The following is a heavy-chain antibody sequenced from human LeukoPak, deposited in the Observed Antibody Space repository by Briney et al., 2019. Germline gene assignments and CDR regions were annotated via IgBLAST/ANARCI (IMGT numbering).Heavy chain of an antibody. V-gene: IGHV1-24*01. CDR2: FDPEDGET. CDR3: APSASYDSSGYTFDY. Sequence: ASVKVSCKASGYTLTELSMHWVRQAPGKGLEWMGGFDPEDGETIYAQKFQGRVTMTEDTSTDTAYMELSSLRSEDTAVYYCAPSASYDSSGYTFDYWGQGTLVTVSS. J-gene: IGHJ4*02. D-gene: IGHD3-22*01. CDR1: GYTLTELS.